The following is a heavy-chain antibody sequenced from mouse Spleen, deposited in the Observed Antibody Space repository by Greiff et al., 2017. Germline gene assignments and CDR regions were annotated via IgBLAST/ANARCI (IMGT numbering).Heavy chain of an antibody. D-gene: IGHD2-14*01. J-gene: IGHJ2*01. Sequence: EVQLQQSGPELVKPGASVKIPCKASGYTFTDYNMDWVKQSHGKSLEWIGDINPNNGGTIYNQKFKGKATLTVDKSSSTAYMELRSLTSEDTAVYYCARRSYYRYDDYWGQGTTLTVSS. CDR1: GYTFTDYN. CDR2: INPNNGGT. CDR3: ARRSYYRYDDY. V-gene: IGHV1-18*01.